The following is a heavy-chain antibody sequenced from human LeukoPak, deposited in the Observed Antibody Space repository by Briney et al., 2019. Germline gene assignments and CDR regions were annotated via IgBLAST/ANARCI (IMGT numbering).Heavy chain of an antibody. D-gene: IGHD1-7*01. CDR2: IWYDGSNK. CDR1: GFTFSSYG. Sequence: QPGRSLRLSCAASGFTFSSYGMHWVRQAPGKGLEWVAVIWYDGSNKYYADSVKGRFTISRDNSKNTLYLRMNSLRAEDTAVYYCARGPHPRYNWNYGRYFDYWGQGTLVTVSS. V-gene: IGHV3-33*01. CDR3: ARGPHPRYNWNYGRYFDY. J-gene: IGHJ4*02.